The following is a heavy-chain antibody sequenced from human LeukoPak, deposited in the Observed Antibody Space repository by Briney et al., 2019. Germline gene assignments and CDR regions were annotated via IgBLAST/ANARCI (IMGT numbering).Heavy chain of an antibody. CDR1: GFTFSSYG. V-gene: IGHV3-30*02. J-gene: IGHJ4*02. CDR3: AKDGSGSYYLDYYFDY. D-gene: IGHD1-26*01. CDR2: IRYDGSNK. Sequence: GGPLRLSCAASGFTFSSYGMHWVRQAPGKGLEWVAFIRYDGSNKYYADSVKGRFTISRDNSKNTLYLQMNSLRAEDTAVYYCAKDGSGSYYLDYYFDYWGQGTLVTVSS.